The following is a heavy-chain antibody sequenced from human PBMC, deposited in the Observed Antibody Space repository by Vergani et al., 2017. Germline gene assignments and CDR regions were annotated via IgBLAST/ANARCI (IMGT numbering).Heavy chain of an antibody. CDR1: GGTFSSYA. J-gene: IGHJ5*02. V-gene: IGHV1-69*01. Sequence: QVQLVQSGAEVKKPGSSVKVSCKASGGTFSSYAISWVRQAPGQGLEWMGGIIPIFGTANYAQKFQGRVTLTADESTSTADMELSSLRSEDTAVYYCARDPPMGDSSGYYVNWFDPWGQGTLVTVSS. D-gene: IGHD3-22*01. CDR3: ARDPPMGDSSGYYVNWFDP. CDR2: IIPIFGTA.